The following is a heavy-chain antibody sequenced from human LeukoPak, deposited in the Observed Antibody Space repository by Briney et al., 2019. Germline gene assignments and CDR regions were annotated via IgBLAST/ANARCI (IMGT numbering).Heavy chain of an antibody. V-gene: IGHV6-1*01. CDR2: TYFRSGWYN. CDR1: GDSISSNSAA. J-gene: IGHJ3*02. CDR3: ARTYYYDSNGPRDAFDI. D-gene: IGHD3-22*01. Sequence: SQTLSLTCAISGDSISSNSAAWNWIRQSPSRGLEWLGRTYFRSGWYNDYAVSVKSRITINPDTTKNQFSLQLSSVTAADTAVYYCARTYYYDSNGPRDAFDIWGQGTMVTVSS.